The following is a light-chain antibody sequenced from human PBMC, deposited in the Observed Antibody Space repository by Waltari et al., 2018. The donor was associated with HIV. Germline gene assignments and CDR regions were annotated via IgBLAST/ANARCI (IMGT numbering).Light chain of an antibody. CDR3: QSYDSSLSGSRV. CDR1: SSNIGAGFD. V-gene: IGLV1-40*01. CDR2: GNI. Sequence: QSVLTQPPSVSGAPGQRVTISCTGSSSNIGAGFDVHWYQQVPGTAPKHLIYGNINRPSGVPDRFSGSKSGASASLAITGLQAEDEADYYCQSYDSSLSGSRVFGTGTKVTVL. J-gene: IGLJ1*01.